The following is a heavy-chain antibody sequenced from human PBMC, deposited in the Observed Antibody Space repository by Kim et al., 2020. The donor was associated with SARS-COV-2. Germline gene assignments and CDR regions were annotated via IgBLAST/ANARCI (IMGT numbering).Heavy chain of an antibody. CDR2: K. CDR3: AGSGSVYFDY. J-gene: IGHJ4*02. Sequence: KDYLNSVQGRFTISRGNAKNSLYLQMNCLGAWDAAVYYCAGSGSVYFDYWGQGTLVTVSS. V-gene: IGHV3-7*03. D-gene: IGHD3-10*01.